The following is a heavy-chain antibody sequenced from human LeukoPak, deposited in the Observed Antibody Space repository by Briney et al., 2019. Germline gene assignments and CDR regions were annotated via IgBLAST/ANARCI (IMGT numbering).Heavy chain of an antibody. J-gene: IGHJ4*02. Sequence: GGSLRLSCAASGFTFSDYVMIWVRQAPGKGLEWVSGITASGDRTFYGDSVRGRFTMSRDNSKNTVYLQMNSLRVDDTAVYYCAREGMVYASDCWGQGTLVTVSS. V-gene: IGHV3-23*01. D-gene: IGHD2-8*01. CDR3: AREGMVYASDC. CDR2: ITASGDRT. CDR1: GFTFSDYV.